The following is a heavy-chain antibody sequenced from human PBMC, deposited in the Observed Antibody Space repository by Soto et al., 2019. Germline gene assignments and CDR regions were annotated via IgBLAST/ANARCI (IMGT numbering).Heavy chain of an antibody. V-gene: IGHV1-46*01. J-gene: IGHJ3*02. CDR2: INPTGSMT. CDR1: GYSFITSYH. CDR3: ARDTGYDHDAFDI. Sequence: ASVKVSCKASGYSFITSYHMHWVRQAPGQGLEWMGIINPTGSMTRYSQKFQGRLIMTRDTSTATDYMELSNLTSEDTAVYFCARDTGYDHDAFDIWGQGTRVTVSS. D-gene: IGHD5-12*01.